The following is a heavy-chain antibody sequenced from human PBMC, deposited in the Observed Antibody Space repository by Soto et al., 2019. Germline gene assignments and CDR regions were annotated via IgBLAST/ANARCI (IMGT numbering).Heavy chain of an antibody. J-gene: IGHJ4*02. D-gene: IGHD3-3*01. CDR1: GFTFSSYA. Sequence: GGSLRLSCAASGFTFSSYAMSWVRQAPGKGLEWVSAISGSGGSTYYADSVKGRFTISRDNSKNTLYLQMNSLRAEDTAVYYCAREGDGSSGYYAAPSDYWGQGTLVTVSS. CDR3: AREGDGSSGYYAAPSDY. V-gene: IGHV3-23*01. CDR2: ISGSGGST.